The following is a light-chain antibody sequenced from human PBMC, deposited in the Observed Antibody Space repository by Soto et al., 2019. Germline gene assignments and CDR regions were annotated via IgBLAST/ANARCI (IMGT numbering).Light chain of an antibody. V-gene: IGKV3-20*01. CDR2: GAS. CDR1: QFTNGKY. J-gene: IGKJ5*01. CDR3: QHFGSSPPVT. Sequence: PGESATLSCRVSQFTNGKYVAWYQQRHGLPPSLLVYGASKRAPGIPDRFRGSGSGSEFTLTISAVEPEDFAVYFCQHFGSSPPVTFGQGTRLEIK.